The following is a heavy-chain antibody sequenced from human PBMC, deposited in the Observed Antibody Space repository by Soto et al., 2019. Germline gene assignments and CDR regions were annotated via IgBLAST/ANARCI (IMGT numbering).Heavy chain of an antibody. CDR1: GFTFSSYG. Sequence: SLRLSCAASGFTFSSYGMHWVRQTPGKGLEWVAVISNNGGDRYSADSVKGRFTITRDNFKNTLYLQMTSLRPEDTAVYYCAKDSGRGSADYYFDYWGQGTLVTVSS. D-gene: IGHD3-10*01. CDR3: AKDSGRGSADYYFDY. J-gene: IGHJ4*02. CDR2: ISNNGGDR. V-gene: IGHV3-30*18.